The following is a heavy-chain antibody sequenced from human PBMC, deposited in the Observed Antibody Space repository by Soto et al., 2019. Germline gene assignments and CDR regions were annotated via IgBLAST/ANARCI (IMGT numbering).Heavy chain of an antibody. CDR2: ISYDGSNK. J-gene: IGHJ3*02. Sequence: GGSLRLSCAASGFTFSSYAMHWVRQAPGKGLEWVAVISYDGSNKYYADSVKGRFTISRDNSKNTLYLQMNSLRAEDTAVYYCARDHTVTTGHDAFDIWRQGTMVTVSS. V-gene: IGHV3-30-3*01. CDR3: ARDHTVTTGHDAFDI. D-gene: IGHD4-17*01. CDR1: GFTFSSYA.